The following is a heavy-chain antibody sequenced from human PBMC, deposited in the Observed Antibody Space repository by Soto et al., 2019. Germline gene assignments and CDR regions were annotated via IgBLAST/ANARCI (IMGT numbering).Heavy chain of an antibody. V-gene: IGHV5-10-1*01. CDR3: ARLRMVGGTWDDX. CDR1: GYSFTSYW. CDR2: IDPSDSYT. Sequence: GESLKISCKGSGYSFTSYWISWVRQMPGKGLELMGRIDPSDSYTNYSPSFQGQVTISADKSIRTAYLQWSSLKASDTAMYYCARLRMVGGTWDDXWGQGTRVTVSX. D-gene: IGHD1-26*01. J-gene: IGHJ4*02.